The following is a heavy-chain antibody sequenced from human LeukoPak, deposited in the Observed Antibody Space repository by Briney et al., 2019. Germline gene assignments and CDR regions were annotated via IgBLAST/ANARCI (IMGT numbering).Heavy chain of an antibody. CDR2: INHSGST. CDR3: ARGRPSGYVAY. Sequence: PSETLSLTCAVYGGSFSGYYWSWIHQPPGKGLEWIREINHSGSTNYNPSLKSRVTISVDTSKNQFSLKLSSVTAADTAVYYCARGRPSGYVAYWGQGTLVTVSS. D-gene: IGHD1-26*01. J-gene: IGHJ4*02. V-gene: IGHV4-34*01. CDR1: GGSFSGYY.